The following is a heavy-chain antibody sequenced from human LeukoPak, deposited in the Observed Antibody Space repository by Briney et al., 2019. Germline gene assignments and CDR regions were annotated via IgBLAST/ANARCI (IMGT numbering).Heavy chain of an antibody. CDR3: ARGDTPFDY. D-gene: IGHD5-18*01. CDR1: GVTFRSYW. J-gene: IGHJ4*02. CDR2: IKQDGSEK. Sequence: SGGSLRLSCAASGVTFRSYWVSWVRQAPGKGLEWVANIKQDGSEKYYVDSVKGRFTISRDNAKNSLYLQMNSLRAEDTAVYYCARGDTPFDYWGQGTLVTVSS. V-gene: IGHV3-7*04.